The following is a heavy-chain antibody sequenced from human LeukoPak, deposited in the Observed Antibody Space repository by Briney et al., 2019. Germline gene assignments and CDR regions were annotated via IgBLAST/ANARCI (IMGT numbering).Heavy chain of an antibody. J-gene: IGHJ4*02. V-gene: IGHV3-23*01. D-gene: IGHD3-10*01. CDR1: GLTFSNYV. Sequence: GGSLRLSCAASGLTFSNYVMSWVRQAPGKGLEWVSGISGSSGGTYYADSVKGRFTISRDNSKNTLYLQMNSLRAEDTAVYYCARYMIMVRGGIFYLDYWGQGTLV. CDR2: ISGSSGGT. CDR3: ARYMIMVRGGIFYLDY.